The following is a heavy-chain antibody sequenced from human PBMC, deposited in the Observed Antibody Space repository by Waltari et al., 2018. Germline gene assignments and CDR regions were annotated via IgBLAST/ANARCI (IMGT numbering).Heavy chain of an antibody. D-gene: IGHD4-17*01. CDR1: GGTFSRYA. Sequence: QVQLVQSGAAVKKPGSSVKVSCKASGGTFSRYAISWVRRAPGQGLEWMGGIIPIFGTANYAQKFQGRVTITADESTSTAYMELSSLRSEDTAVYYCARDLVSPHDYGDPGGYWGQGTLVTVSS. J-gene: IGHJ4*02. CDR2: IIPIFGTA. V-gene: IGHV1-69*01. CDR3: ARDLVSPHDYGDPGGY.